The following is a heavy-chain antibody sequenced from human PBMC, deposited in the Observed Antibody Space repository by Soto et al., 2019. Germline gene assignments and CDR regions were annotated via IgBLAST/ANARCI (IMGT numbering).Heavy chain of an antibody. CDR2: ISYDGSNK. J-gene: IGHJ3*02. Sequence: PGGSLRLSCAASGFTFSSYGMHWVRQAPGKGLEWVAVISYDGSNKYYADSVKGRFTISRDNSKNTLYLQMNSLRAEDTAVYYCEKDLPMIVVVGAFDIWGQGTMVTVSS. CDR1: GFTFSSYG. V-gene: IGHV3-30*18. D-gene: IGHD3-22*01. CDR3: EKDLPMIVVVGAFDI.